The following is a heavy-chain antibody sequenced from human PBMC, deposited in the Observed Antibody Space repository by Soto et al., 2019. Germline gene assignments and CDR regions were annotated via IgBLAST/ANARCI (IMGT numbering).Heavy chain of an antibody. CDR2: IWYDGSNK. D-gene: IGHD3-3*01. CDR1: GFTFSSYG. CDR3: AREPLVAGLFLEWLSTRYYYYYMDV. V-gene: IGHV3-33*01. Sequence: QVQLVESGGGVVQPGRSLRLSCAASGFTFSSYGMHWVRQAPGKGLEWVAVIWYDGSNKYYADSVKGRFTISRDNSKNTLYLQMNSLRGEDTAVYYCAREPLVAGLFLEWLSTRYYYYYMDVWGKGTTVTVSS. J-gene: IGHJ6*03.